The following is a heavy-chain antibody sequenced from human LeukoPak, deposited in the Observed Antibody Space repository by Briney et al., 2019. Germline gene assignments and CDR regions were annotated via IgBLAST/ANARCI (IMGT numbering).Heavy chain of an antibody. V-gene: IGHV4-38-2*02. CDR2: IYHSGST. Sequence: SETLSLTCTVSGYSISSGYYWGWIRQPPGKGLEWIGSIYHSGSTNYNPSLKSRVTISVDTSKNQFSLKLSSVTAADTAVYYCARGRKEFGPWGQETLVTVSS. J-gene: IGHJ5*02. CDR1: GYSISSGYY. CDR3: ARGRKEFGP.